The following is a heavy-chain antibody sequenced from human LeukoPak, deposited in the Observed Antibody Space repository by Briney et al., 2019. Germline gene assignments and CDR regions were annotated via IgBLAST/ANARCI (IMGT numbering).Heavy chain of an antibody. CDR2: IYYSGST. Sequence: SQTLSLTCTVSGGSISSGDYYWSWIRQPPGKGLEWIGYIYYSGSTYYNPSLKSRVTISVDTSKNQFSLKLSSVTAADTAVYYCARVLRHNRYCSSTSCYMGGGAFDIWGQGTMVTVSS. J-gene: IGHJ3*02. CDR1: GGSISSGDYY. CDR3: ARVLRHNRYCSSTSCYMGGGAFDI. V-gene: IGHV4-30-4*08. D-gene: IGHD2-2*02.